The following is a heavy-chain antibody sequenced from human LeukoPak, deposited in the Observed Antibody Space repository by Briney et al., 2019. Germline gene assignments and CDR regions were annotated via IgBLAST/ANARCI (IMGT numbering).Heavy chain of an antibody. CDR3: AKLGSNWLVQNAYNWFDP. CDR1: GFTFSSYA. V-gene: IGHV3-23*01. J-gene: IGHJ5*02. CDR2: ISGSGGST. D-gene: IGHD6-19*01. Sequence: GGSLRLSRAASGFTFSSYAISWVRQAPGKGLEWVSAISGSGGSTYYADSVKGRFTISRDNSKNTLYLQMNSLRAEDTAVYYCAKLGSNWLVQNAYNWFDPWGQGTLVTVSS.